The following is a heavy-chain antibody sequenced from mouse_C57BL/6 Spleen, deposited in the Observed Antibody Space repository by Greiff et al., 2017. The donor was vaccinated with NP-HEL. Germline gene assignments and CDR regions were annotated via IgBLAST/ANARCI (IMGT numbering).Heavy chain of an antibody. Sequence: EVKLVESGGDLVKPGGSLKLSCAASGFTFSSYGMSWVRQTPDKRLEWVATISSGGSYTYYPDSVKGRFTISRDNAKNTLYLQMSSLKSEDTAMYYCARGDDYDAMDYWGQGTSVTVSS. J-gene: IGHJ4*01. CDR1: GFTFSSYG. V-gene: IGHV5-6*01. CDR3: ARGDDYDAMDY. CDR2: ISSGGSYT.